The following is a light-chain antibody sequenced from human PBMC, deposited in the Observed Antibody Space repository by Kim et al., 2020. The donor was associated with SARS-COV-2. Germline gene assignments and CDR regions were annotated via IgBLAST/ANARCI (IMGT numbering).Light chain of an antibody. CDR2: GRN. CDR1: SLRSYY. CDR3: KSRDSSGNVV. J-gene: IGLJ2*01. V-gene: IGLV3-19*01. Sequence: SSELTQDPAVSVALGQTVRITCQGDSLRSYYASWYQQKPGQAPVLVIYGRNNRPSGIPDRFSGSTSGNTASLTITGAQAEDEADYYCKSRDSSGNVVFGGGPKLTFL.